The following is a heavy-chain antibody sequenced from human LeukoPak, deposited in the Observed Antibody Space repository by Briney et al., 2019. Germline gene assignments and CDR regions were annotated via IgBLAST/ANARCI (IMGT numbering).Heavy chain of an antibody. D-gene: IGHD6-19*01. CDR1: GYTFTSYG. CDR2: ISAYNGNT. Sequence: ASVKVSCKASGYTFTSYGISWVRQAPGQGLEWMGWISAYNGNTNYAQKFQGRVTMTRNTSISTAYMELSSLRSEDTAVYYCARGGLGHDYWGQGTLVTVSS. J-gene: IGHJ4*02. CDR3: ARGGLGHDY. V-gene: IGHV1-18*01.